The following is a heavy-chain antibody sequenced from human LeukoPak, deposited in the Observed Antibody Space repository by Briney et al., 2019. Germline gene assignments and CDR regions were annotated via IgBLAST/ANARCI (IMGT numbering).Heavy chain of an antibody. CDR3: ARVKTLAARPYYFDY. V-gene: IGHV3-7*01. J-gene: IGHJ4*02. CDR1: GFTFSSYW. CDR2: IKQDGSEK. D-gene: IGHD6-6*01. Sequence: QSGGSLRLSCAASGFTFSSYWMSWVRQAPGKGLEWVANIKQDGSEKYYVDSVKGRFTISRDNAKNSLYLQMNSLRAEDTAVYYCARVKTLAARPYYFDYWGQGTLVTVSS.